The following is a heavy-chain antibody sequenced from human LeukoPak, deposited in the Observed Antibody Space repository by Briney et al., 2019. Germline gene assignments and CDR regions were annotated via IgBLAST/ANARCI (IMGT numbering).Heavy chain of an antibody. CDR3: ARVLPYYASPTDLDY. V-gene: IGHV3-30*03. CDR2: ISYDGSNK. J-gene: IGHJ4*02. CDR1: GFTFSSYG. D-gene: IGHD2-2*01. Sequence: GRSLRLSCAASGFTFSSYGMHWVRQAPGKGLEWVAVISYDGSNKYYADSVKGRFTISRDNSKNTLYLQMNSLRAEDTAVYYCARVLPYYASPTDLDYWGQGTLVTVSS.